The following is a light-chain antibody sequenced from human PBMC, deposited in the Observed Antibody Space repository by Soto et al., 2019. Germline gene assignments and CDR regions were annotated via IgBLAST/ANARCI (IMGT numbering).Light chain of an antibody. CDR3: QQLNSYPLT. Sequence: IQLTQSPSSLSASVGDRVTIACRASQGIASYLAWYQQKPGKAPNLLISAASTLQSGVPSRFSGSGSGTDFTLTISSLPPEDFATYYCQQLNSYPLTFGGGTKVEIK. CDR1: QGIASY. V-gene: IGKV1-9*01. J-gene: IGKJ4*01. CDR2: AAS.